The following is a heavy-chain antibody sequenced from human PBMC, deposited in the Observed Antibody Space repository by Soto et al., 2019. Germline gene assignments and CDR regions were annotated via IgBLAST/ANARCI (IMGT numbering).Heavy chain of an antibody. CDR2: IKQDGSEK. Sequence: EVQLVESGGGLVQPGGSLRLSCAASGFTFSNFWMTWVRQAPGKGLEWVANIKQDGSEKYYVDSVKGRFTISRDNAKNSLYLQMNSLRAEDTAVYYCVRGRGDDYWGQGTLVTVSS. J-gene: IGHJ4*02. CDR1: GFTFSNFW. CDR3: VRGRGDDY. D-gene: IGHD3-16*01. V-gene: IGHV3-7*01.